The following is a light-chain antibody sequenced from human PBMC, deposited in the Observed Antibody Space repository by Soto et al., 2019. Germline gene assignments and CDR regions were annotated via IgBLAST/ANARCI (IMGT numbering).Light chain of an antibody. V-gene: IGLV2-14*01. CDR3: SSYTGSSTLV. J-gene: IGLJ1*01. CDR1: SSDFGDYAY. Sequence: QSALTQPASVPGSPGQSITISCTGTSSDFGDYAYVSWYLQHPGKVPKLMIYEVSNRPSGVSNRFSGSKSGNTASLTISGLQAEDEADYYCSSYTGSSTLVFGTGTKFTVL. CDR2: EVS.